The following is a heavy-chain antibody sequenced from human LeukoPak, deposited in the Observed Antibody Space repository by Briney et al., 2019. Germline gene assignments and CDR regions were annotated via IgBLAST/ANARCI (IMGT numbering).Heavy chain of an antibody. CDR3: ARPYCNSRSCHDYFDY. V-gene: IGHV1-46*01. CDR2: INPTGGST. D-gene: IGHD2-15*01. CDR1: GYTFTSNY. J-gene: IGHJ4*02. Sequence: GASVKVSCKASGYTFTSNYMHWVRQAPGQGLEWMELINPTGGSTGYAQKFQGRVTMTRDMSISTVYMELNRLKSDDTAVYCCARPYCNSRSCHDYFDYWGQGTLVTVSS.